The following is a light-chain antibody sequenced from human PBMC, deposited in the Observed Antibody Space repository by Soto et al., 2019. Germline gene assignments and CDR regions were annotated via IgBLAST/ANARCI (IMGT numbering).Light chain of an antibody. Sequence: EIGMTQSPLSLPVTPGEPASISCRSSQSLLYSNGYSYLDWYLQKPGQSPQLLIYLGSYRASGVPDRFSGSGSGTDFTLKISRVEAEDVGIYFCMQALQTPWTFGQGTKVEIK. J-gene: IGKJ1*01. CDR1: QSLLYSNGYSY. CDR2: LGS. V-gene: IGKV2-28*01. CDR3: MQALQTPWT.